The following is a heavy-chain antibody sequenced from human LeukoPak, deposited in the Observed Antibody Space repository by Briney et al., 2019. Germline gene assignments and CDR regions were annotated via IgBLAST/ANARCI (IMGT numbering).Heavy chain of an antibody. J-gene: IGHJ4*02. Sequence: GESLKISCRGSGYSFTTYWIGWVRPMPGKGLEWMGIIYPGDSDTRYTPSFQGQVTFSADKSINTAYLQWSSLKASDTAMYYCARRQGCSSTSCPPDYWGQGTLVTVSS. CDR1: GYSFTTYW. CDR2: IYPGDSDT. D-gene: IGHD2-2*01. V-gene: IGHV5-51*01. CDR3: ARRQGCSSTSCPPDY.